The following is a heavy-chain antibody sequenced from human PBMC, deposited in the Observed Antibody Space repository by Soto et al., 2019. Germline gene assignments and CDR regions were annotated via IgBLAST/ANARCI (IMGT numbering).Heavy chain of an antibody. CDR3: ARGIEVARDYYYGMDV. V-gene: IGHV3-21*01. CDR2: ISSSSSYI. CDR1: GFTFSSYS. J-gene: IGHJ6*02. D-gene: IGHD6-19*01. Sequence: EVQLVESGGGLVKPGGSLRLSCAASGFTFSSYSMNWVRQAPGKGLEWVSSISSSSSYIYYADSVKGRFTISRDNAKNXLYLQMNSLRAEDTAVYYCARGIEVARDYYYGMDVWGQGTTVTVSS.